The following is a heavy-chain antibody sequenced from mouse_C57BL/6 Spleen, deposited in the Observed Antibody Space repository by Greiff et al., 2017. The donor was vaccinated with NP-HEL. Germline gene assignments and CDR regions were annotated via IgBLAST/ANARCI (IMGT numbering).Heavy chain of an antibody. Sequence: QVQLQQPGAELVRPGSSEKLSCKASGYTFTSYWMHWVKQRPIQGLEWIGNIDPSDSETHYNQKFKDKATLTVDKSSSTAYMQLSSLTSEDFAVYYCARGDEDYYGNYGDYWGQGTTLTVSS. J-gene: IGHJ2*01. CDR3: ARGDEDYYGNYGDY. V-gene: IGHV1-52*01. D-gene: IGHD2-1*01. CDR1: GYTFTSYW. CDR2: IDPSDSET.